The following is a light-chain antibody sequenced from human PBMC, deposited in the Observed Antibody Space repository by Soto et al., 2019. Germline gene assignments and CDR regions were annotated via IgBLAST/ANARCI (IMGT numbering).Light chain of an antibody. V-gene: IGKV3-11*01. CDR3: QLRGNLPQT. Sequence: IVLTQSPSPLSVSPGERPTISSRASQSVSSNLAWYQQRPGQAPRLLIYGASSRATGIPDRFSGSGSGTDFTLTICSLEPEDFAVYYCQLRGNLPQTFGQGTKVDIK. J-gene: IGKJ1*01. CDR1: QSVSSN. CDR2: GAS.